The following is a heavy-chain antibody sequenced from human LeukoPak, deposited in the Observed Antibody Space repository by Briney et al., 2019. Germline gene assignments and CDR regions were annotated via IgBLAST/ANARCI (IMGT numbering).Heavy chain of an antibody. CDR1: GGSISSYY. J-gene: IGHJ3*02. D-gene: IGHD3-3*01. Sequence: PSETLSLTCTVSGGSISSYYWSWIRQPAGKGLEWIGRVYSTGSTNYNPSLKSRVTMSADTSKNQFSLNLSSVTAADTALYYCARDGLEWRAFDTWGQGTTVIVSS. V-gene: IGHV4-4*07. CDR2: VYSTGST. CDR3: ARDGLEWRAFDT.